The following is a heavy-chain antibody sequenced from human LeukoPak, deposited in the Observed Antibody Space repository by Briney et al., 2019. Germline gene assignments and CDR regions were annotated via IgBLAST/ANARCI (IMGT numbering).Heavy chain of an antibody. CDR3: ARALGYCSSTSCYIDY. V-gene: IGHV4-34*01. CDR1: GGSFSGYY. J-gene: IGHJ4*02. Sequence: PSETLSLTCAVYGGSFSGYYWSWIRQPPGKGLEWIGEINHSGSTNYNPSLKSRVTISVDTSKNQFSLELSSVTAADTAVYYCARALGYCSSTSCYIDYWGQGTLVTVSS. CDR2: INHSGST. D-gene: IGHD2-2*02.